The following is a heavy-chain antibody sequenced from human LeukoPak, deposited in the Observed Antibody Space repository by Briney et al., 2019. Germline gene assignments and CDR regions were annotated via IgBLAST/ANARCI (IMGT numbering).Heavy chain of an antibody. CDR3: ARDPTSGYGDYSPGDYWFDP. CDR1: GYTFTSYY. V-gene: IGHV1-46*01. J-gene: IGHJ5*02. Sequence: ASVKVSCKASGYTFTSYYMHWVRQAPGQGLEWMGIINPSGGSTSYAQRFQGRVTMTRDTSTSTVYMELSSLRSEDTAVYYCARDPTSGYGDYSPGDYWFDPWGQGTLVTVSS. D-gene: IGHD4-17*01. CDR2: INPSGGST.